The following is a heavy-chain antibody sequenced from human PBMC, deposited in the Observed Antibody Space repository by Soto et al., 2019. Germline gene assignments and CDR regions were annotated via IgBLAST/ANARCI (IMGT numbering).Heavy chain of an antibody. J-gene: IGHJ5*01. CDR1: GYTITIYG. D-gene: IGHD6-13*01. CDR2: ISAYNGNT. V-gene: IGHV1-18*04. Sequence: VPVKRSCKGSGYTITIYGSSCVRQNDGQGLEWMGWISAYNGNTNYSQKLQGRVTMTTDTSTSTAYMELRSLRSDDTAVYYCARDYRPAEGTHDWFDPWGQRTLGTVSS. CDR3: ARDYRPAEGTHDWFDP.